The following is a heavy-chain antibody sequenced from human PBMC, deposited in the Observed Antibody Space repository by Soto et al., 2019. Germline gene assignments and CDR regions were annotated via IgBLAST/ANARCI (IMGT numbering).Heavy chain of an antibody. CDR2: MNAGVGNT. D-gene: IGHD5-18*01. Sequence: ASVKVSCKASGYTFTDYAVHWVRQAPGQRLEWMGWMNAGVGNTLYSQKFQGRITITRDTSASTAYMELNSLKSEDTAIYYCARDTGYTFGSLNYWGPGTLVTVS. CDR3: ARDTGYTFGSLNY. J-gene: IGHJ4*02. V-gene: IGHV1-3*01. CDR1: GYTFTDYA.